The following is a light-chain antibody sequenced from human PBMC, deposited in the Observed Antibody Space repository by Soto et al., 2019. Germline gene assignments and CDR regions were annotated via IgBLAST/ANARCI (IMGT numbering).Light chain of an antibody. CDR1: QSVSGSY. CDR2: GAS. Sequence: EIVLTQSPGTLSLSPGERATLSCRASQSVSGSYLAWYQQKPGQAPRLLIYGASSRATGIPDRFSGSGSGTDFTLTISRLEPEDFAVYYCQQYGRTFGQGTK. J-gene: IGKJ1*01. CDR3: QQYGRT. V-gene: IGKV3-20*01.